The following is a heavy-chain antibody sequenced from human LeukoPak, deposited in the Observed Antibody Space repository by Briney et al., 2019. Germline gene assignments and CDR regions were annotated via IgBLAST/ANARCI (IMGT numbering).Heavy chain of an antibody. J-gene: IGHJ4*02. V-gene: IGHV6-1*01. CDR3: ARGKYSSFDS. Sequence: SQTLSLTCDISGDSLFTNGVAWNWIRQSPSRGLEWLGRTYYRSKWSFEYALSVKSRIVINADTSKNQFSLQLGSVTPGDTAVYYCARGKYSSFDSWGQGTLVTVSS. CDR1: GDSLFTNGVA. CDR2: TYYRSKWSF. D-gene: IGHD6-13*01.